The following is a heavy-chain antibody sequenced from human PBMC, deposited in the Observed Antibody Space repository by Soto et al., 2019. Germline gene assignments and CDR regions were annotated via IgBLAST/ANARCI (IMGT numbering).Heavy chain of an antibody. J-gene: IGHJ4*02. D-gene: IGHD1-26*01. CDR2: IWYDGSNK. CDR3: ARKYRELLDY. CDR1: GFTFSSYG. Sequence: QVQLVESGGGVGQPGRSLRLSCAASGFTFSSYGMHWVRQAPGKGLEWVAVIWYDGSNKYYADSVKGRFTISRDNSKNTLYLQMNSLRAEDTAVYYCARKYRELLDYWGQGTLVTVSS. V-gene: IGHV3-33*01.